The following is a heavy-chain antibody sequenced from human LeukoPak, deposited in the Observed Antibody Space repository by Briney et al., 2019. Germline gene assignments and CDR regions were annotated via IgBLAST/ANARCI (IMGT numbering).Heavy chain of an antibody. CDR3: ARGGVIGRYDILTGPDIHYYYGMDV. CDR2: INPNSGGT. D-gene: IGHD3-9*01. J-gene: IGHJ6*02. Sequence: ASVKVSCKASGYTFTGYYMHWVRQAPGQGLEWMGWINPNSGGTNYAQKFQGWVTMTRDTSISTAYMELSRLRSDDTAVYYCARGGVIGRYDILTGPDIHYYYGMDVWGQGTAVTVSS. V-gene: IGHV1-2*04. CDR1: GYTFTGYY.